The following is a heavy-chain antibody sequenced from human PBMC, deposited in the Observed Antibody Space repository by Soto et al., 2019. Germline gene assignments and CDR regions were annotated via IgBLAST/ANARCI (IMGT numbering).Heavy chain of an antibody. CDR2: IYCSGST. CDR1: GGSISSSSYY. V-gene: IGHV4-39*01. CDR3: ARLEVYYYYYYYMDV. D-gene: IGHD1-20*01. J-gene: IGHJ6*03. Sequence: PSETLSLTCTVSGGSISSSSYYWGWIRQPPGKGLEWIGSIYCSGSTYYNPSLKSRVTISVDTSKNQFSLKLSSVTAADTAAYYCARLEVYYYYYYYMDVWGKGTTVTVSS.